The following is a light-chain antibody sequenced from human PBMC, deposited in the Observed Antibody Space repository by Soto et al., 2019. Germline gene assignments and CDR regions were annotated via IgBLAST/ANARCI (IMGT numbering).Light chain of an antibody. CDR3: AAWDDSLSGPGV. CDR2: RNN. J-gene: IGLJ3*02. CDR1: SSNIGSNY. V-gene: IGLV1-47*01. Sequence: QSVLTQPPSASGTPGQRVTISCSGSSSNIGSNYVYWYQQLPGTAPKLLIYRNNQRPSGVPDRFFGSKSGTSASLAISGLRSEDEADYYCAAWDDSLSGPGVFGGGTKLTVL.